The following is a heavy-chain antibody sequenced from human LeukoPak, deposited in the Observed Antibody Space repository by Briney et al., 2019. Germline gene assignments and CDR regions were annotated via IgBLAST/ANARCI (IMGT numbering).Heavy chain of an antibody. CDR1: GGSISSSNYY. Sequence: SETLSLTCTVSGGSISSSNYYWGWIRQPPGKGLEWIGSIYYSGNTYCNPSLKSRVTISVDTSKNQFSLKLTSVTAADTAVYYCAHFKGGSFDFWGQGTMVTVSS. J-gene: IGHJ3*01. CDR3: AHFKGGSFDF. D-gene: IGHD1-26*01. V-gene: IGHV4-39*01. CDR2: IYYSGNT.